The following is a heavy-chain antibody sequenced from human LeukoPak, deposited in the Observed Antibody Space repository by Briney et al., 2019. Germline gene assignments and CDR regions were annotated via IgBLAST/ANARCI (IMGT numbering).Heavy chain of an antibody. D-gene: IGHD1-26*01. CDR2: IYHSGST. CDR1: GYSISSGYY. CDR3: ARSGRGLATRFDP. J-gene: IGHJ5*02. Sequence: PSETLSLTCTVSGYSISSGYYWGWIRQPPGKGLEWIGSIYHSGSTNYNPSLKSRVTLSVDTSKNQFSLKLSSVTAADTAVYYCARSGRGLATRFDPWGQGILVTVSS. V-gene: IGHV4-38-2*02.